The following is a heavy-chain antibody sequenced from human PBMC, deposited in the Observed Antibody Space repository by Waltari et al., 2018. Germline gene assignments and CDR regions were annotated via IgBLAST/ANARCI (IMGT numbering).Heavy chain of an antibody. Sequence: QVQLVQSGAEVKKPGASVKVSCKASGYTFTSYDINWVRQATGQGLEWMGWMNPNSGNTGYAQKFQGRGTMTRNTSISTAYMELSSLRSEDTAVYYCARVEVATVGLRNYYMDVWGKGTTVTVAS. CDR2: MNPNSGNT. V-gene: IGHV1-8*01. CDR1: GYTFTSYD. D-gene: IGHD5-12*01. J-gene: IGHJ6*03. CDR3: ARVEVATVGLRNYYMDV.